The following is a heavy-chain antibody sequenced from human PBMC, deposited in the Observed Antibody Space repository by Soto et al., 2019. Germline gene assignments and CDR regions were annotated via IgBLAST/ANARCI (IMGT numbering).Heavy chain of an antibody. D-gene: IGHD3-9*01. J-gene: IGHJ4*02. Sequence: EVQLVESGGGLVQPGGSLRLSCAASGFTFSSYWMSWVRQAPGKGLEWVANIKQDGSEKYYVDSVKGRFTISRDNAKNSLYLQMNSLRAEDTVVYYCARDNYDILTGYYRYFDYWGQGTLVTVSS. CDR2: IKQDGSEK. V-gene: IGHV3-7*03. CDR3: ARDNYDILTGYYRYFDY. CDR1: GFTFSSYW.